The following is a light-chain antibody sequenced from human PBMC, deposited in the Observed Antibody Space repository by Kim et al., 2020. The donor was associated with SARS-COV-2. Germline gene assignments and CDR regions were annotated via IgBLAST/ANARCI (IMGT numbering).Light chain of an antibody. J-gene: IGLJ1*01. Sequence: GQSLTISCTGTSSDVGGYNYVSWYQQHPGKAPKLMIYDVSNRPSGVSNRFSGSKSGNTASLTISGLQAEDEADYYCSSYTSSILYVFGTGTKVTVL. CDR1: SSDVGGYNY. CDR2: DVS. V-gene: IGLV2-14*03. CDR3: SSYTSSILYV.